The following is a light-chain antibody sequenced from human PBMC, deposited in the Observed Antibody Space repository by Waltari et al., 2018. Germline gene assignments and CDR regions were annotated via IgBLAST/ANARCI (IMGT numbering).Light chain of an antibody. V-gene: IGLV3-25*03. J-gene: IGLJ2*01. Sequence: SFELTQPPSLSVSPGQTARITCSGDALSKQYAHWHQQRPGLAPVLVIYKDTERPSGIHERVSGSSSGTTVTLTISGVQAEDEADYYCQSADSSGSVVFGGGTKLTVL. CDR1: ALSKQY. CDR2: KDT. CDR3: QSADSSGSVV.